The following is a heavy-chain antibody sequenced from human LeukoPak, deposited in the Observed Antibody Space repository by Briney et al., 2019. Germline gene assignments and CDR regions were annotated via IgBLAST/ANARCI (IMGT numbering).Heavy chain of an antibody. CDR3: ARDTVDYGGNAGHAFDI. V-gene: IGHV3-7*01. CDR1: GFTFSSYW. Sequence: PGGSLRLSCAASGFTFSSYWMSWVRQAPGKGLEWVANIKQDGSEKYYVDSVKGRFAISRDNAKNSLYLQMSSLRAEDTALYYCARDTVDYGGNAGHAFDIWGPGTMVTVSS. D-gene: IGHD4-23*01. J-gene: IGHJ3*02. CDR2: IKQDGSEK.